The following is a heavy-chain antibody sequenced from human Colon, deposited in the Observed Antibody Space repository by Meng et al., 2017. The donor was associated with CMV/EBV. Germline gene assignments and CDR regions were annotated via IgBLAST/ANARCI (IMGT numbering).Heavy chain of an antibody. V-gene: IGHV3-48*03. CDR2: ISASDSEITI. D-gene: IGHD3-3*01. Sequence: GGSLRLSCAASGFTPSSYEMSWVRQAPGKGLEWISYISASDSEITIHYADSVKCRFTISRDNANNTLFLQMNSLRAEDTGVYYCTRGGTIFAVRLNGMDVWGQGTTVTVSS. J-gene: IGHJ6*01. CDR1: GFTPSSYE. CDR3: TRGGTIFAVRLNGMDV.